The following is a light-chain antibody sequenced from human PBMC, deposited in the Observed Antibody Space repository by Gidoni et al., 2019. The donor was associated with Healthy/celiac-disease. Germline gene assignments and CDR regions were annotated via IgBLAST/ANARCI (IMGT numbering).Light chain of an antibody. J-gene: IGKJ2*01. CDR2: AAS. Sequence: DIQMTQSPSSLSASVGDRVTITRRASQSISSYLNWYQQKPGKAPKLLIYAASSLQSGVPSRFSGSGSVTDFTLTISSLQPEDFATYYCQQSYSTGYTFGQGTKLEIK. V-gene: IGKV1-39*01. CDR1: QSISSY. CDR3: QQSYSTGYT.